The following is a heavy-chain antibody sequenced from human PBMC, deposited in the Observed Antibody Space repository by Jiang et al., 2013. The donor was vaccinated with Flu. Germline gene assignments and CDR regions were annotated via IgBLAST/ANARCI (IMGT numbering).Heavy chain of an antibody. V-gene: IGHV4-39*07. CDR3: ASQHWDHGLGSFYMSH. J-gene: IGHJ4*02. CDR1: GGSIISENSY. D-gene: IGHD3-10*01. CDR2: IYYSGTT. Sequence: GSGLVKPSETLSLSCTVSGGSIISENSYWGWIRQPPGKGLEWIGSIYYSGTTYYNPSLRSRVTISVDTSKKQFSLKLSSVTAADTAVYYCASQHWDHGLGSFYMSHWGQGTLVTVSS.